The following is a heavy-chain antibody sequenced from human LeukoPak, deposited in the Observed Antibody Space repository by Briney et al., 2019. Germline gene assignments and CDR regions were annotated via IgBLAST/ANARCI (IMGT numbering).Heavy chain of an antibody. D-gene: IGHD1-26*01. CDR3: ARERTGRGATLGRFDP. J-gene: IGHJ5*02. CDR2: INHSGST. Sequence: SETLSLTCAVYGGSFSGYYWSWIRQPPGKGLEWIGEINHSGSTNYNPSLKSRVTISVDTSKNQFSLKLSSVTAADTAVYYCARERTGRGATLGRFDPWGQGTLVTVSS. V-gene: IGHV4-34*01. CDR1: GGSFSGYY.